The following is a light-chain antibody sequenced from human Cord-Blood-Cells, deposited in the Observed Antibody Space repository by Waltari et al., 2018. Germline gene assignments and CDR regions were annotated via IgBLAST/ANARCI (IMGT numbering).Light chain of an antibody. V-gene: IGLV2-14*03. CDR2: DVS. Sequence: QSALTQPASVSGSPGRSITISCTGTSSDVGRYNYVSWYQQHPGKAPKRLIYDVSNRASGVSNRFSGSKSRNTASLTISRLQAEDEADYYCSSYTSSSTWVFGGGTKLTVL. CDR3: SSYTSSSTWV. J-gene: IGLJ3*02. CDR1: SSDVGRYNY.